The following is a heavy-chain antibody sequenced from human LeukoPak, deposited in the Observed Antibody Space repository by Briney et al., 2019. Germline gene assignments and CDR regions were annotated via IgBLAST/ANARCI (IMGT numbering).Heavy chain of an antibody. J-gene: IGHJ4*02. Sequence: PSETLSLTRTVSAYSVTSDYFWGWIRPPPGKGLEWIGNVDPSGNTYYNPSLKSRATISLDTSKKDFSLKLTSVTAADTAIYYCATVRASHYGDWFFDYWGQGTLVTVSS. V-gene: IGHV4-38-2*02. CDR2: VDPSGNT. CDR1: AYSVTSDYF. D-gene: IGHD4-17*01. CDR3: ATVRASHYGDWFFDY.